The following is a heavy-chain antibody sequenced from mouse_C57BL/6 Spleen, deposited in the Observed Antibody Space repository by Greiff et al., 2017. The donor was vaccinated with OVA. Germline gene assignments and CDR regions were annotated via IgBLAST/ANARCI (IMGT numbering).Heavy chain of an antibody. CDR1: GYTFTSYW. D-gene: IGHD2-4*01. CDR3: AREGGLRLSVYYYAMDY. V-gene: IGHV1-69*01. Sequence: QVQLQQPGAELVMPGASVKLSCKASGYTFTSYWMHWVKQRPGHGLEWIGEIDPSDSYTNYNQKFKGKSTLTVDKSSSTAYMQLSSLTSEDSAVYYCAREGGLRLSVYYYAMDYWGQGTSVTVSS. J-gene: IGHJ4*01. CDR2: IDPSDSYT.